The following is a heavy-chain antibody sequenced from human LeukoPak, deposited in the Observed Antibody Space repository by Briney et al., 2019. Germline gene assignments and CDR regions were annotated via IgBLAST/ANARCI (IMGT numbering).Heavy chain of an antibody. D-gene: IGHD3-3*01. CDR1: GSTFSSIP. CDR2: ISSSSSSK. Sequence: GPLRLSCPASGSTFSSIPRTCFRQARGKGLECLSSISSSSSSKYYADSVKGRFTISRDNAKNSLYLQMNSLRAEDTAVYYCASAARYYTEAFDIWGQGTMVTVSS. J-gene: IGHJ3*02. CDR3: ASAARYYTEAFDI. V-gene: IGHV3-21*01.